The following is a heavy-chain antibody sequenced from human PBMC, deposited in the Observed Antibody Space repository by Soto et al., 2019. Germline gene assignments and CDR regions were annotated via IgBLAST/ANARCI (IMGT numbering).Heavy chain of an antibody. J-gene: IGHJ2*01. Sequence: QVQLVQSGAEVKKPGASVKVSCKASGYTFTSYDINWERQATGQGPEWMGWMNPNSGNTGYAQKFQGRVTMTRNTPMSTAYRERSNLRSEDAAVYYCARGVVPADIFRYFDLWGRGTLVTVSS. CDR3: ARGVVPADIFRYFDL. V-gene: IGHV1-8*01. D-gene: IGHD2-2*01. CDR1: GYTFTSYD. CDR2: MNPNSGNT.